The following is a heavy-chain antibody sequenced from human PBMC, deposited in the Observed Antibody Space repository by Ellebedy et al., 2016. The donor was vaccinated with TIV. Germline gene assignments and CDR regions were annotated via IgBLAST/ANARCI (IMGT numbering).Heavy chain of an antibody. CDR2: MKSSSDGGAR. V-gene: IGHV3-15*01. D-gene: IGHD2-15*01. Sequence: GESLKISXTGSGFNFTNAWMSWVRQAPGKGLEWVGRMKSSSDGGARDYAAPVRGRFSISRDDSKNTLYLQMNSLKTEDSAVYYCSVLWPFDFWGRGILVAVSS. CDR3: SVLWPFDF. CDR1: GFNFTNAW. J-gene: IGHJ4*02.